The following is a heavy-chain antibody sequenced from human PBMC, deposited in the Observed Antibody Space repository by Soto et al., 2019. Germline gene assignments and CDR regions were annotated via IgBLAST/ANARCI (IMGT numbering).Heavy chain of an antibody. CDR1: GGSISSYY. V-gene: IGHV4-59*01. Sequence: QVQLQESGPGLVKPSETLSLTCTVSGGSISSYYWSWIRQPPGKGLEWIGYIYYSGSTNYNPSLKSRVTISVDTSKNQFSLKLSSVTAADTAVYNCARVATIFYYYYGMDVWGQGTTVTVSS. CDR2: IYYSGST. J-gene: IGHJ6*02. D-gene: IGHD5-12*01. CDR3: ARVATIFYYYYGMDV.